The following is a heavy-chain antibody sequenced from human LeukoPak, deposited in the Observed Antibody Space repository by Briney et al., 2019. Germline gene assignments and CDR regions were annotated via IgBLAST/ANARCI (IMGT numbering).Heavy chain of an antibody. CDR1: GFTFDDYG. J-gene: IGHJ4*02. CDR3: ARVTYGSGTYGAFDY. CDR2: INWNGGST. D-gene: IGHD3-10*01. V-gene: IGHV3-20*04. Sequence: RAGGSLRLSCAASGFTFDDYGMSWVRQAPGKGLEWVSGINWNGGSTGYADSVKGRFTISRDNAKNSLYLQMNSLRAEDTAVYYCARVTYGSGTYGAFDYWGQGTLVTVSS.